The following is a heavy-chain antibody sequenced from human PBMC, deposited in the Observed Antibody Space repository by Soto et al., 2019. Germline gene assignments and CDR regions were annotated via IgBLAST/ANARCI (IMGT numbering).Heavy chain of an antibody. J-gene: IGHJ5*02. Sequence: NPSETLSLTCTVSGGSISSSSYYWGWIRQPPGKGLEWIGSIYYSGSTYYNPSLKSRVTISVDTSKNQFSLKLSSVTAADTAVYYCARHGIAVAGTGEWFDPWGQGTLVTVSS. CDR2: IYYSGST. CDR3: ARHGIAVAGTGEWFDP. CDR1: GGSISSSSYY. D-gene: IGHD6-19*01. V-gene: IGHV4-39*01.